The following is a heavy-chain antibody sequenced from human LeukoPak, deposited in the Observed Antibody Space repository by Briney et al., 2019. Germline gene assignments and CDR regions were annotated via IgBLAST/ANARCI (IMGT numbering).Heavy chain of an antibody. CDR1: GFTFSRYW. CDR2: INSDGRST. CDR3: ARDNSVEDTAWWFDP. D-gene: IGHD4-23*01. Sequence: PGGSLRLSCVASGFTFSRYWMHWVRQAPGKGLVWVSRINSDGRSTNYADSVKGRFSISRDNAENTLYLQMNSLRVEDTAVYYCARDNSVEDTAWWFDPWGQGTLVTVSS. V-gene: IGHV3-74*01. J-gene: IGHJ5*02.